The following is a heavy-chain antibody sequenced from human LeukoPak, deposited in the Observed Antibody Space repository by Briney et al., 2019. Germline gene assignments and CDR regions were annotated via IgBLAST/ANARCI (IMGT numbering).Heavy chain of an antibody. CDR3: TRRVSTTRWFDP. J-gene: IGHJ5*02. D-gene: IGHD2-15*01. Sequence: GGSLRLSCAVSGFTVSSNYMSWVRQAPGKGLVWVSRIKSDGSTTNYADSVKGRFTISRDNAENTLYLQMNSLRVEDTAVYYCTRRVSTTRWFDPWGQGTLVTVSS. V-gene: IGHV3-74*01. CDR1: GFTVSSNY. CDR2: IKSDGSTT.